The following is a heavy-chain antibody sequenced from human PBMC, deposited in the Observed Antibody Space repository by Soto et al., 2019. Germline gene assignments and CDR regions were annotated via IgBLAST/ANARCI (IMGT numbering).Heavy chain of an antibody. CDR2: IYHSGST. J-gene: IGHJ4*02. D-gene: IGHD4-17*01. CDR1: GGSISSGGYS. V-gene: IGHV4-30-2*01. Sequence: SETLSLTCAVSGGSISSGGYSWSWIRQPPGKGLEWIGYIYHSGSTYYNPSLKSRVTISVDRSKNQFSLKLSSVTAADTAVYYCARASTTVTTLDFWGQGTLVTVSS. CDR3: ARASTTVTTLDF.